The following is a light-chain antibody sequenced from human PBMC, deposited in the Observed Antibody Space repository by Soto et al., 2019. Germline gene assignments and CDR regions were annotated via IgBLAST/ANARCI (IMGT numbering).Light chain of an antibody. CDR3: HQLGSFPIT. CDR1: QVISSY. CDR2: AAS. V-gene: IGKV1-9*01. J-gene: IGKJ5*01. Sequence: LTLSPSSRSASAGDGVPITCRASQVISSYLAWYQQKPGRAPKLLIYAASTLQSGVPSRFSGSGSGTEFTLTITSLQPEDFATYYCHQLGSFPITFGQGTRLEIK.